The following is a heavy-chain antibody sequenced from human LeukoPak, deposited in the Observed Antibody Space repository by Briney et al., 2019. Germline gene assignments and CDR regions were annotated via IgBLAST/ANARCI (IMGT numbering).Heavy chain of an antibody. V-gene: IGHV1-8*01. CDR2: MNPNSGNT. Sequence: ASVKVSCKASGYTFTSYDINWVRQATGQGLEWMGWMNPNSGNTGYAQKFQGRVTMTRNTSISTAYMELSSLRSEDTAVYYCARTPPPALCCYPDYWGQGTLVTVSS. CDR3: ARTPPPALCCYPDY. J-gene: IGHJ4*02. D-gene: IGHD4/OR15-4a*01. CDR1: GYTFTSYD.